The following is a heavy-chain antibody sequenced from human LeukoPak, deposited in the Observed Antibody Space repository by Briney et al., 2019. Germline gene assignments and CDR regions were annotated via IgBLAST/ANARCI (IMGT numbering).Heavy chain of an antibody. Sequence: ASVKVSCKTSDYTFTDSYICWMRQAPGEGLEWVGWINPKSGQTNSARKLQGRVTMTSDTSINTAYMELSSLKYDDTAVYYCARDRGVAADFDYWGQGTLVTVSS. CDR1: DYTFTDSY. D-gene: IGHD6-13*01. V-gene: IGHV1-2*02. CDR3: ARDRGVAADFDY. CDR2: INPKSGQT. J-gene: IGHJ4*02.